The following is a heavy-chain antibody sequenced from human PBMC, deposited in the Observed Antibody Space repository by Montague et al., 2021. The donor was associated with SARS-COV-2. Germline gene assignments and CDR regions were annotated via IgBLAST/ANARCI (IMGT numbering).Heavy chain of an antibody. D-gene: IGHD2-21*01. Sequence: SETLSLTCTVSGGSVYSTNYYWGWVRQPPGKGLEWVGIMYYSGSTYQNPSLQYRVTMSVDTSKNQFSLRLASVTAADTAVYYCARDSYRGDCNFDYWGQGILVTVSA. CDR3: ARDSYRGDCNFDY. CDR1: GGSVYSTNYY. CDR2: MYYSGST. V-gene: IGHV4-39*07. J-gene: IGHJ4*02.